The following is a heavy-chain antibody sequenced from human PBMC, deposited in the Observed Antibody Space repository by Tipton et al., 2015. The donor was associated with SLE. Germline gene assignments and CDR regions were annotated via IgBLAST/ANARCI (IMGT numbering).Heavy chain of an antibody. V-gene: IGHV5-51*01. J-gene: IGHJ6*03. Sequence: QLVQSGAEVKKPGESLKISCKGSGYSFTTYWIAWVRQLPGKGLELMGIIYPGDSHTRYSPSFQGQVTISADKSINTAYLQWSSLKASDTAMYYCARRARDFYYYMDVWGKGTTVTVSS. CDR3: ARRARDFYYYMDV. CDR2: IYPGDSHT. CDR1: GYSFTTYW.